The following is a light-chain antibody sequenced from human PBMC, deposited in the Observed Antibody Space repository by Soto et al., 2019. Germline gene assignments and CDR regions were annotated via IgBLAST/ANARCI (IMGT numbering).Light chain of an antibody. J-gene: IGKJ1*01. V-gene: IGKV3-20*01. Sequence: IVLTQSPGTLSLSPGERATLSCRASQSVSSSYLAWYQQKPGQAPRLLIYGASSRATGIPDRFSGSGSGTGFTLTISRLEPEDFAVYYCQQYGSSLRTFGQGTKVDIK. CDR3: QQYGSSLRT. CDR2: GAS. CDR1: QSVSSSY.